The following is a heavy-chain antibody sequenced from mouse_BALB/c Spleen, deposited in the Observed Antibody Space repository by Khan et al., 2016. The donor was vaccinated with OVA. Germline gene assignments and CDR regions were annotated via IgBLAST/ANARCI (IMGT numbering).Heavy chain of an antibody. CDR1: GYTFTNYG. CDR2: INTYTGEP. Sequence: HIQLVQSGPELKKPGETVKISCKASGYTFTNYGMNWVKQAPGKGLKWMGWINTYTGEPTYADDFKGRFAFSLETSASTAYLQINNLKNEDTATYFCARPPYFSYVMVFWGQGTSITVSS. CDR3: ARPPYFSYVMVF. J-gene: IGHJ4*01. D-gene: IGHD2-10*01. V-gene: IGHV9-3-1*01.